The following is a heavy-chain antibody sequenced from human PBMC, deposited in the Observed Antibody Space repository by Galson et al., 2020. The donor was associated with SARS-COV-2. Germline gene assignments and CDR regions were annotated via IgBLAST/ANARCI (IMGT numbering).Heavy chain of an antibody. CDR1: GFTFSSYA. CDR2: ISGSGDTT. D-gene: IGHD6-13*01. V-gene: IGHV3-23*01. J-gene: IGHJ6*02. Sequence: GESLKISCAASGFTFSSYAMNWVRQAPGEGLDWVSAISGSGDTTHYAGSVKGRFTISRDNSKNTLYMQMNSVRAEDTAVYYCAKRLYSSSQSETRGMDVWGQGATVTVSS. CDR3: AKRLYSSSQSETRGMDV.